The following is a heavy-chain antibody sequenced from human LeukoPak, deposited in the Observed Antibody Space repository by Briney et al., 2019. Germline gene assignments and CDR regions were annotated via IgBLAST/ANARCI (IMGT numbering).Heavy chain of an antibody. Sequence: SQTLSLTCAISGDSVSSNSAAWNWIRQSPSRGLEWLGRTYYRSKWYNDYAVSVKSRITINPDTSKNQFSLKLSSVTAADTAVYYCARGQFRLLWFGSRGVFDPWGQGTLATVSS. J-gene: IGHJ5*02. D-gene: IGHD3-10*01. V-gene: IGHV6-1*01. CDR1: GDSVSSNSAA. CDR2: TYYRSKWYN. CDR3: ARGQFRLLWFGSRGVFDP.